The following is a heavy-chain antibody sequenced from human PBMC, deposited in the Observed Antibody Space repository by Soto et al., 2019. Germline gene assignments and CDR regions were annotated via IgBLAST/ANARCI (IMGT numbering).Heavy chain of an antibody. Sequence: SETLSLTCTVSGASISSGGYSWNWIRQHPGKGLEWIGYIYYSGSTYYNPSLKSRVTISVDTSKNQFSLKLSSVTAADTAVYYCASRGAAANAAFDIWGQGTMVTVSS. CDR1: GASISSGGYS. D-gene: IGHD6-13*01. CDR2: IYYSGST. CDR3: ASRGAAANAAFDI. J-gene: IGHJ3*02. V-gene: IGHV4-31*03.